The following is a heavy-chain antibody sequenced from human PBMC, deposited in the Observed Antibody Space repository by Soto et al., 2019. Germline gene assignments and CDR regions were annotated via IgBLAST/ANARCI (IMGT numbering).Heavy chain of an antibody. Sequence: EVQLLESGGGLVQPGGSLRLSCAASGFTFSSYAMSWVRQAPGKGLEWVSAISGSGGSTYYADSVKGRFTISRDNSKNTLYLQMNSLRAEDTAVYYFAKDITIFGVPPPNDWFDPWGQGTLVTVSS. CDR1: GFTFSSYA. CDR3: AKDITIFGVPPPNDWFDP. D-gene: IGHD3-3*01. J-gene: IGHJ5*02. V-gene: IGHV3-23*01. CDR2: ISGSGGST.